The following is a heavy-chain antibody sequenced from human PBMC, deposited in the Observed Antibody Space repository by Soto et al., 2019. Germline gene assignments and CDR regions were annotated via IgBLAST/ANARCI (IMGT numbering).Heavy chain of an antibody. CDR2: IIRSSSYI. CDR3: AREVSKYSGYDFDY. Sequence: EVQLVESGGGLVKPGGSLRLSCAASGFTFSSYSMNWVRQAPGKGLEWVSSIIRSSSYIYYADSVKGRFTISRDNAKNSLYLQMNSLRAEDTAVYYCAREVSKYSGYDFDYWGQGTLVTVSS. J-gene: IGHJ4*02. CDR1: GFTFSSYS. D-gene: IGHD5-12*01. V-gene: IGHV3-21*01.